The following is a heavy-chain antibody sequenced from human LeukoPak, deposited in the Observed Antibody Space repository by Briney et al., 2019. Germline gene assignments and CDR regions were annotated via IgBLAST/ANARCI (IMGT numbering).Heavy chain of an antibody. Sequence: GGSLRLSCAASGFTVSSKYTSWVRQAPGKGLEWVSAISGGGGNTYYADSVKGRFTISRDDSKNTLYLQMNSLRAEDTAVYYCAQQWLVLGAFDFWGQGTLVTVSS. D-gene: IGHD6-19*01. J-gene: IGHJ4*02. V-gene: IGHV3-23*01. CDR1: GFTVSSKY. CDR3: AQQWLVLGAFDF. CDR2: ISGGGGNT.